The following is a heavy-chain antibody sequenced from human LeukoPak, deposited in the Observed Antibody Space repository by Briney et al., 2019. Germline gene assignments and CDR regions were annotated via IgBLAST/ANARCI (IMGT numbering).Heavy chain of an antibody. D-gene: IGHD2-21*02. Sequence: GGSLRLSCAASGFTFSSYSMNWVRQAPGKGLEWVSAISSSSSYRYYADSVKGRFSISRDNSKDTLYLQVNGLRTEDTAVYYCAKDRLLNCRGDCYIFDYWGQGTVVTVSS. J-gene: IGHJ4*02. CDR3: AKDRLLNCRGDCYIFDY. CDR2: ISSSSSYR. CDR1: GFTFSSYS. V-gene: IGHV3-21*04.